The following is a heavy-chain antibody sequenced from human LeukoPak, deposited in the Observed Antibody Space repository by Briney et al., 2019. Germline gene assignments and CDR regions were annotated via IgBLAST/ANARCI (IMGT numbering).Heavy chain of an antibody. D-gene: IGHD6-19*01. CDR3: ARWYASGWAFDF. CDR1: GGTISSYY. V-gene: IGHV4-59*08. J-gene: IGHJ4*02. Sequence: SETLSLTCTVSGGTISSYYWNWIRQPPGKGLEWIGYIHYSGSTKYNPSLKSRVTISVDTSKNQFSLKLSSLTAADTAVYYCARWYASGWAFDFWGQGTLVTVSS. CDR2: IHYSGST.